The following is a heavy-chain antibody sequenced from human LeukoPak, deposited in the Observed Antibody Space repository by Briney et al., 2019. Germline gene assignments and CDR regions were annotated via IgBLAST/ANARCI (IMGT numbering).Heavy chain of an antibody. D-gene: IGHD7-27*01. V-gene: IGHV3-23*01. CDR3: AKTTKTGSFDY. J-gene: IGHJ4*02. CDR2: ISDIGGKT. CDR1: ACTFSSYA. Sequence: GGSLRLSCAASACTFSSYAMNWVRQAPGKGLDWLATISDIGGKTYYADSVKGRFTISRDNSRNTLYLQMNSLRVEDTAVYFCAKTTKTGSFDYWGQGTLVTVSS.